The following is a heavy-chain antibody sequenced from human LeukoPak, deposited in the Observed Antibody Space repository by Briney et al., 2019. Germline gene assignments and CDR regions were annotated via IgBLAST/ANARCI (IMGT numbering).Heavy chain of an antibody. CDR3: ARGYAQAEVTAPDY. Sequence: GGSLRPSCAASGFIVNSYYMSWFRQAPGKGLEWVSVIYTAGTTHYADSVRGRFIISRDYSKNTLNLQMNSLRAEDTAVYYCARGYAQAEVTAPDYWGQGILVTVSS. CDR1: GFIVNSYY. CDR2: IYTAGTT. V-gene: IGHV3-53*01. D-gene: IGHD1-14*01. J-gene: IGHJ4*02.